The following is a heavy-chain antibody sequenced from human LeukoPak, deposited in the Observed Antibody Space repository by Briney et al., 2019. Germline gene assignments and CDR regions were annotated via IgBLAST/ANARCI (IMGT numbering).Heavy chain of an antibody. V-gene: IGHV3-23*01. Sequence: GGSLRLSCAASGFAFSSYAMYWVRQAPGKELEWVSGIFGSGGSTHYADSVKGRFTISRDNSKNTVYLQMNSLRAEDTAVYYCAKTTTGYSSGRFPGWPVDYWGQGTLVTVSS. CDR2: IFGSGGST. J-gene: IGHJ4*02. CDR1: GFAFSSYA. D-gene: IGHD6-19*01. CDR3: AKTTTGYSSGRFPGWPVDY.